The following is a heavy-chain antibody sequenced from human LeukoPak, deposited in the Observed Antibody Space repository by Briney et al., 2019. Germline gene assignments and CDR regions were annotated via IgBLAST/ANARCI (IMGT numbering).Heavy chain of an antibody. CDR3: ARGYYHDSK. J-gene: IGHJ4*02. CDR2: IHHSGST. Sequence: SSETLSLTCAVSGVSLSTDNWWSWVRQPPGKGLEWIGEIHHSGSTNYNPSLKSRVTISVDKSNNRFSLKLTSVPAADTAVYYCARGYYHDSKWGQGILVTVS. D-gene: IGHD3-22*01. CDR1: GVSLSTDNW. V-gene: IGHV4-4*02.